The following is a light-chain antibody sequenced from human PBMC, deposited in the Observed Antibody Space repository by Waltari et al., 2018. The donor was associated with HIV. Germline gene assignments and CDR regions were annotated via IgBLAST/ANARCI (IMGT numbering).Light chain of an antibody. CDR3: SSYADSDTPVV. Sequence: QSALAQPPSASGSAGQSVTISCTGTSSDVGAYNYVSWYPQHPGKSPKCSIFDGTTRPSGVPDRVSCSQSGNTASLTVSGRQGEDEADYYCSSYADSDTPVVFGGGTKLTVL. J-gene: IGLJ2*01. CDR2: DGT. V-gene: IGLV2-8*01. CDR1: SSDVGAYNY.